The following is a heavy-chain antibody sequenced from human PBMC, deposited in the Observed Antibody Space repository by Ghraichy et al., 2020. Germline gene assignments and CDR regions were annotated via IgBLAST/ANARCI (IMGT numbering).Heavy chain of an antibody. CDR1: GGSISSYY. V-gene: IGHV4-59*01. J-gene: IGHJ5*02. D-gene: IGHD5-24*01. CDR2: IYYSGST. Sequence: SQTLSLTCTVSGGSISSYYWSWIRQPPGKGLEWIGYIYYSGSTNYNPSLKSRVTISVDTSKNQFSLKLSSVTAADTAVYYCARGGVEYALDPWGQGTLVTVSS. CDR3: ARGGVEYALDP.